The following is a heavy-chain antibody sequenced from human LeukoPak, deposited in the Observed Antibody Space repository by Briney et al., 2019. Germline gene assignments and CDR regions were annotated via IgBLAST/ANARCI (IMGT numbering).Heavy chain of an antibody. CDR3: ARVSPEIVVVTGTGAPDY. V-gene: IGHV3-21*01. CDR2: ISSSNSYI. Sequence: KPGGSLRLSCAASGFTFSSYSMIWVRQAPGKGLEWVSSISSSNSYIYYADSVKGRFTISRDNAKNSLYLQMNSLRAEDTAVYYCARVSPEIVVVTGTGAPDYWGQGTLVTVSS. D-gene: IGHD2-21*02. CDR1: GFTFSSYS. J-gene: IGHJ4*02.